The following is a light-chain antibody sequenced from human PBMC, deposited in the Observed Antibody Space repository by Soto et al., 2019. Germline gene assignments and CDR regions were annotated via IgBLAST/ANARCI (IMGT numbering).Light chain of an antibody. V-gene: IGLV2-23*02. CDR1: SSDVGNYDL. CDR3: SSYAGRGVGV. CDR2: EVT. Sequence: QSVLTQPASVSGSPGQSITISCTGTSSDVGNYDLVSWYQQHPGEAPKLWIYEVTERPSGVSIRFSGSKSHYTASLTISGLQAEDEADYYCSSYAGRGVGVFGGGTKLTVL. J-gene: IGLJ2*01.